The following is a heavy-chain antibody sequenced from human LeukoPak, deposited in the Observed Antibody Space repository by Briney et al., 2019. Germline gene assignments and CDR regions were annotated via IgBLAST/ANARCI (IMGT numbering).Heavy chain of an antibody. CDR3: ARRGGFGEYDY. Sequence: GESLKISRKGSGYSFTSYWIGWVRQMPGKGLEWMGVIYPGDSDTRYSPSFQGQVTISTDKSINTAYLQWSSLKASDTAIYYCARRGGFGEYDYWAREPWSPSPQ. V-gene: IGHV5-51*01. CDR1: GYSFTSYW. CDR2: IYPGDSDT. D-gene: IGHD3-10*01. J-gene: IGHJ4*02.